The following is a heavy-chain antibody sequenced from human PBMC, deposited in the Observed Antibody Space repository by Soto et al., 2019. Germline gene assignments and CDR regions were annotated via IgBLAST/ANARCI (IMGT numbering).Heavy chain of an antibody. D-gene: IGHD3-22*01. CDR1: GGSISSGGYY. V-gene: IGHV4-31*03. CDR3: ARVGYYYESSGSLGGDFDY. J-gene: IGHJ4*02. Sequence: QVQLQESGPGLVKPSQTLSLTCTVSGGSISSGGYYWSWIRQHPGKGLEWIGYISYSGSTYYNPSLKSRVNXSXDXXKNQFSLKLSSVTAADTAVYYCARVGYYYESSGSLGGDFDYWGQGTLVTVSS. CDR2: ISYSGST.